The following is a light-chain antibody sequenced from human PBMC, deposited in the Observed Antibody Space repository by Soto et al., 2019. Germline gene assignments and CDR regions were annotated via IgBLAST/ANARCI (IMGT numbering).Light chain of an antibody. CDR3: CSYAGSSTWV. CDR2: ECS. Sequence: QSALTQPASVSGSPGQSITLSCTGTSSDVGSYNLVSWYQQHPGKAPKLMIYECSKRPSGVSNRFSGSKSGNTASLTISGLQAEDEADYYCCSYAGSSTWVFGGGTKRTVL. V-gene: IGLV2-23*01. CDR1: SSDVGSYNL. J-gene: IGLJ3*02.